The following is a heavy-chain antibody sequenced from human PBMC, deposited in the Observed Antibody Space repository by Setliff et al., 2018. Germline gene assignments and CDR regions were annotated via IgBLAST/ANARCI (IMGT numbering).Heavy chain of an antibody. CDR3: AALDWGENFYNVDA. Sequence: GGSLRLSCAASGFSFSSYAMSWVRQAPGKGLVWLSRINGDATITNYADSVKGRFTISRDNGRNTLYLQINSLRGEDTGVYFCAALDWGENFYNVDAWGKGTTVTVSS. D-gene: IGHD7-27*01. J-gene: IGHJ6*03. CDR1: GFSFSSYA. CDR2: INGDATIT. V-gene: IGHV3-74*01.